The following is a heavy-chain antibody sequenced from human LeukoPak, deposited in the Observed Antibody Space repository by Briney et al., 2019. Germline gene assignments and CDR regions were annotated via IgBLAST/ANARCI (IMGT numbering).Heavy chain of an antibody. CDR1: GFTFSSYW. V-gene: IGHV3-7*01. CDR2: IFEDGSEK. D-gene: IGHD6-13*01. Sequence: GGSLRLSCAASGFTFSSYWMTWVRQAPGKGLEWVANIFEDGSEKNYVDSVRGRFTISRDNAKNSLYLQMNSLRAEDTAVYYCARDHSSSWYLLANDAFDIWGQGTMVTVSS. J-gene: IGHJ3*02. CDR3: ARDHSSSWYLLANDAFDI.